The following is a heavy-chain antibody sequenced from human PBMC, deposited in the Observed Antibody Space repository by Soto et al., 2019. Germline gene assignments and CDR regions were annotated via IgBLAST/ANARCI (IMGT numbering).Heavy chain of an antibody. CDR2: IDNAGTDS. CDR3: ARGWFGPDV. CDR1: GYTLSGRS. Sequence: EVQLVESGGGLVQPGGSLRLSCAASGYTLSGRSMHWVRQAPGKGLVWVSGIDNAGTDSTYADSVKGRFTSSRDNAKNMLYLQMNSLRVEDTGVYYCARGWFGPDVWGKGTTVTVSS. V-gene: IGHV3-74*01. D-gene: IGHD3-10*01. J-gene: IGHJ6*04.